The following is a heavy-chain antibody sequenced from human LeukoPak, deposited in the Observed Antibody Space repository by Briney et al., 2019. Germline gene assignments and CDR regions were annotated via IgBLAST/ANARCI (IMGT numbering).Heavy chain of an antibody. J-gene: IGHJ4*02. Sequence: GGSLRLSCAASGFTFSSYWMSWVRQAPGKGLEWVANIKKDGSEKYYLDSVKGRFTISRDNAKNSLYLQMNSLRVEDTALYHCARKGLGGELGGFDSWGQGTLVTVSS. CDR3: ARKGLGGELGGFDS. CDR1: GFTFSSYW. D-gene: IGHD1-7*01. CDR2: IKKDGSEK. V-gene: IGHV3-7*03.